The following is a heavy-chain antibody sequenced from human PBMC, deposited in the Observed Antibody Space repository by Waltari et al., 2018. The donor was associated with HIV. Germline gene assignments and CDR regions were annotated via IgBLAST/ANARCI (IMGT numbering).Heavy chain of an antibody. D-gene: IGHD3-3*01. Sequence: QLQMQESGPGLVKPSETLSLTCSVSGGSISSSDYYWGWIRQSPGKGLAWIGNIYYGGSTYSNPSLQSRVTISVDTSKNQFSLRLNSVTAADTAVYFCARHLRGHGFLAKLYYFDFWGQGALVTVSS. CDR3: ARHLRGHGFLAKLYYFDF. J-gene: IGHJ4*02. CDR1: GGSISSSDYY. CDR2: IYYGGST. V-gene: IGHV4-39*01.